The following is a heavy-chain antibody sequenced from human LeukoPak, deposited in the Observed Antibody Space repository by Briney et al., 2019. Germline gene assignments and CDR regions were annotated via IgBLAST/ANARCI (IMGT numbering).Heavy chain of an antibody. Sequence: SETLSLTCTVSGGSISSYYWSWIRQPAGKGLEWIGRIYTSDSTNYNPSLKSRVTMSVHTSKNQFSLKLNSVTAADTAVYYCARETNSSSWRALDYWGQGTLVTVSS. CDR3: ARETNSSSWRALDY. CDR1: GGSISSYY. CDR2: IYTSDST. V-gene: IGHV4-4*07. D-gene: IGHD6-13*01. J-gene: IGHJ4*02.